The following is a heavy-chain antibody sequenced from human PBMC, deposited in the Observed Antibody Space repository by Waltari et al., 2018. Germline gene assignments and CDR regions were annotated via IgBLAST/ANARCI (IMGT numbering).Heavy chain of an antibody. CDR3: AREVLGRGDYFYY. D-gene: IGHD2-8*02. J-gene: IGHJ4*02. CDR1: GFTFSDSY. V-gene: IGHV3-11*04. CDR2: ISNGCGTT. Sequence: VKLVESGGGLEKPGGYLRLSCAASGFTFSDSYMDWVRQPTGKGREGDARISNGCGTTWYADSVKGRFTISRENAKNTLYLQMNSLRPEDKAFYYCAREVLGRGDYFYYLGQGVLVTVSS.